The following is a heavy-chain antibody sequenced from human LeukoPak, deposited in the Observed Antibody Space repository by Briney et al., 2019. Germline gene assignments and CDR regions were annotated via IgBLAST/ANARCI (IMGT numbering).Heavy chain of an antibody. CDR3: ARLRAPLLDY. CDR2: IYYNVST. CDR1: GNSISSYY. D-gene: IGHD3-3*01. Sequence: SETLSLTCSVSGNSISSYYWSWIRQPPGKGLEWIGYIYYNVSTNYNPSLKSRVTISVDKSKNHFSLKLSSVTAADTAVYYCARLRAPLLDYWGQGMLVTVSS. V-gene: IGHV4-59*08. J-gene: IGHJ4*02.